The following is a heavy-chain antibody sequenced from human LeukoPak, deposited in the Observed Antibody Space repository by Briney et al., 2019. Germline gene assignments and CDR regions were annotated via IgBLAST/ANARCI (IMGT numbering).Heavy chain of an antibody. D-gene: IGHD4-23*01. V-gene: IGHV1-46*01. CDR3: ARGDGGNTFDY. Sequence: GASVKVSCKTSGYTFTSYYMHWVRQAPGLGLEWMGLINPSGGSTTYAQKFQGRVAMARDTSTSTVYKELSSLRSEDTAMYYCARGDGGNTFDYWGQGTLVTIYS. J-gene: IGHJ4*02. CDR1: GYTFTSYY. CDR2: INPSGGST.